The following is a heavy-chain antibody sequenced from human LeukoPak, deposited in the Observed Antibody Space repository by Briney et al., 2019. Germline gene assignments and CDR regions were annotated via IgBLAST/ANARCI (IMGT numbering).Heavy chain of an antibody. CDR3: AREGSYCVGGDCYSFDF. V-gene: IGHV1-2*02. D-gene: IGHD2-21*02. Sequence: ASVKVSCKASGYRFISNYIQWVRQAPGLRREWIGWMHPGNGNTRYAEKFQGRVTMTRDTSINTAYMDLSSLRSDDTAVYYCAREGSYCVGGDCYSFDFWGQGTLITVSS. CDR1: GYRFISNY. CDR2: MHPGNGNT. J-gene: IGHJ4*02.